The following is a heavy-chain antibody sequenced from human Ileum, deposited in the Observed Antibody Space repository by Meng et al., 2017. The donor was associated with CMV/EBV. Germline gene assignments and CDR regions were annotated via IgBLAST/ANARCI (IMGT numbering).Heavy chain of an antibody. Sequence: GQLQESGPGLVKPSETLSPTRTCSSGAIRRNYWNWVRQPAGKGLESIGRIHIGGTTDYNPSLKSRVTMSVDTSKNQLSLKLTSVTAADTAVYYCARGYCSGATCYPYYFDYWGQGTLVTVSS. V-gene: IGHV4-4*07. D-gene: IGHD2-15*01. CDR3: ARGYCSGATCYPYYFDY. CDR1: SGAIRRNY. J-gene: IGHJ4*02. CDR2: IHIGGTT.